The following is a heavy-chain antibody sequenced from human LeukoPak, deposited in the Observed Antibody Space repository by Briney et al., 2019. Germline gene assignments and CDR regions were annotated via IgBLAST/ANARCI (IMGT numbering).Heavy chain of an antibody. V-gene: IGHV3-23*01. D-gene: IGHD6-13*01. CDR2: ISGSGDSP. J-gene: IGHJ4*02. CDR1: GFTFSDYA. Sequence: GGSLRLSCTASGFTFSDYALGWVRQAPGKGLEWVSSISGSGDSPNSADSVKGRFTISRDNSKNTLYLQMNSLRAEDTAVYYCTKGPPDSSNWYKRTEGWGQGTLVTVSS. CDR3: TKGPPDSSNWYKRTEG.